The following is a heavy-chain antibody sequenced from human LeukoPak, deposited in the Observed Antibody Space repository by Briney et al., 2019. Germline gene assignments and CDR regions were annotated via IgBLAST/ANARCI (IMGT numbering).Heavy chain of an antibody. CDR1: GFSFSNYG. Sequence: GGSLRLSCAASGFSFSNYGMTWVRQAPGKGLEWVSAISGSGGSTYYADSVKGRFTISRDNSKNTLYLQMNSLRAEDTAVYYCAKDAVAVAKRGNHFDYWGQGTLVTVSS. CDR2: ISGSGGST. CDR3: AKDAVAVAKRGNHFDY. D-gene: IGHD6-19*01. V-gene: IGHV3-23*01. J-gene: IGHJ4*02.